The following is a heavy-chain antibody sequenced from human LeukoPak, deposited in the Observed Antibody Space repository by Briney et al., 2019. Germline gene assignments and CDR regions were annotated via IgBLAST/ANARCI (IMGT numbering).Heavy chain of an antibody. V-gene: IGHV4-59*12. Sequence: SETLSLTCTASGGSISSYYWSWIRQPPGKGLEWIGYMSYSGSTNYNPSLKSRVTISLDTSKNQFSLKLSSVTAADTAVYYCARGSPLSVANYYYYMDVWGKGTTVTVSS. D-gene: IGHD6-19*01. CDR2: MSYSGST. CDR3: ARGSPLSVANYYYYMDV. CDR1: GGSISSYY. J-gene: IGHJ6*03.